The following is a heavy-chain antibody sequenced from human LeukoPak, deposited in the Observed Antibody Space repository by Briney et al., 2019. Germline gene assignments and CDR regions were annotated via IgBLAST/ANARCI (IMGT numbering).Heavy chain of an antibody. Sequence: GGSLRLSCAASGFTFSSYWMHWVRQAPGKGLVWVSRINTDGSDINYADSVKGRFTVSRDNAKNSLYLQMNSLRVEDTAVYYCAREDGEAFDFWGQGTLVTVSS. J-gene: IGHJ4*02. CDR3: AREDGEAFDF. V-gene: IGHV3-74*01. D-gene: IGHD3-10*01. CDR2: INTDGSDI. CDR1: GFTFSSYW.